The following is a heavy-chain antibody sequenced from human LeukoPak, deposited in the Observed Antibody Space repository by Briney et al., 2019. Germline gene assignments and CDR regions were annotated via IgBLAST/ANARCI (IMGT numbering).Heavy chain of an antibody. V-gene: IGHV4-39*07. J-gene: IGHJ5*02. CDR2: SYYSGST. D-gene: IGHD2-8*02. CDR3: AKGSGPPWFDP. CDR1: GDSISSSNYY. Sequence: SETLSLTCTVSGDSISSSNYYWGWIRQPPGNGLEWIGSSYYSGSTYYNPSLKSRVTISVDTSKNQFSLKLNSVTAADTAVYYCAKGSGPPWFDPWGQGTLVTVSS.